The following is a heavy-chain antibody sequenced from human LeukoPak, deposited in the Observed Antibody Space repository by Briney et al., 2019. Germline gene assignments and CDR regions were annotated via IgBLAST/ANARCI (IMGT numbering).Heavy chain of an antibody. CDR2: TYYRSKWYN. V-gene: IGHV6-1*01. Sequence: SQTLSLTCAISGDSVSRNSATWNWIRQSPARGLEWLGRTYYRSKWYNDYAVSVKSRITINPDTSKNQFSLQLNSVTPEDTAVYYCARAVLWFGDLDYYYYMDVWGKGTTVTVSS. CDR1: GDSVSRNSAT. D-gene: IGHD3-10*01. CDR3: ARAVLWFGDLDYYYYMDV. J-gene: IGHJ6*03.